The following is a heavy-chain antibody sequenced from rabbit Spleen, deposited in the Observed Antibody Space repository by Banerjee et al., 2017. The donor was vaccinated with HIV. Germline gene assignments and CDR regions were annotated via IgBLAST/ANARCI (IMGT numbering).Heavy chain of an antibody. V-gene: IGHV1S7*01. CDR2: IDPVFGIT. D-gene: IGHD8-1*01. CDR1: GFTLSSYY. J-gene: IGHJ4*01. CDR3: ARDGAGGSYFAL. Sequence: QLKESGGGLVQPGGSLKLSCKASGFTLSSYYMNWVRQAPGKGLEWIGYIDPVFGITYYANWVNGRFSISRENAQNTVFLQMTSLTAADTATYFCARDGAGGSYFALWGPATLVTVS.